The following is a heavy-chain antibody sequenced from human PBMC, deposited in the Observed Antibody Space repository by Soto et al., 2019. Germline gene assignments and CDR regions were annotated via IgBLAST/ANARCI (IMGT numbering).Heavy chain of an antibody. D-gene: IGHD3-10*01. CDR2: INSDGSGT. CDR1: GFTFTSYW. V-gene: IGHV3-74*01. Sequence: EVQLVESGGGLVQPGGSLRLSCAASGFTFTSYWMHWVRQAPGKGLVWVSRINSDGSGTSYADSVKGRFTISRDNAKNTLYLQMNSLRAEDTAVYYCARDRQAGSGPYYYYYYGMDVWGQGTTVTVSS. CDR3: ARDRQAGSGPYYYYYYGMDV. J-gene: IGHJ6*02.